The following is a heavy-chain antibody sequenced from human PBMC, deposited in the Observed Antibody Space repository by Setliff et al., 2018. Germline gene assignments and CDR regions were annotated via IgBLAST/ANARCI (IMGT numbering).Heavy chain of an antibody. CDR3: ARGKESWVLLRWFDP. J-gene: IGHJ5*02. CDR2: INHXGXX. Sequence: PSETLSLTCAVYGGSFSGYYWTWIRQPPGKGLEWIGEINHXGXXNYXPSLXXRVTISVDTSKNQFSLKLSSVTAADTAVYYCARGKESWVLLRWFDPWGQGTLVTVSS. CDR1: GGSFSGYY. D-gene: IGHD3-10*01. V-gene: IGHV4-34*01.